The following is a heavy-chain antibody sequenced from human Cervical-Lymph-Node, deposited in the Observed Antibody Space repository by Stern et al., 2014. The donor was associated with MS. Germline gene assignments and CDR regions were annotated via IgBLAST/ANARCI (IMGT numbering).Heavy chain of an antibody. J-gene: IGHJ4*02. D-gene: IGHD1-14*01. CDR3: ARQTTAWASDV. Sequence: EVPLVESGAELIRPGESLKISCKGSGYKFSIYWIAWVRQMPGKGLEWMGIIYPGDSETIYSPSFQGQVTMSADKSTSTAYLQWSSLNASDTAMYFCARQTTAWASDVWGQGTLVTVSS. CDR1: GYKFSIYW. CDR2: IYPGDSET. V-gene: IGHV5-51*01.